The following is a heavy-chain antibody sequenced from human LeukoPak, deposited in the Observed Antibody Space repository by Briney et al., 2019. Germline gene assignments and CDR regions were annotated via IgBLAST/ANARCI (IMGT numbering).Heavy chain of an antibody. J-gene: IGHJ6*02. CDR2: ISYDGSNK. Sequence: GGSLRLSCAASGFTFSSYGMHWVRQAPGKGLEWVAVISYDGSNKYYADSVKGRFTISRDNSKNTLYLQMNSLRAEDTAVYYCAKDLSPTYQLLYQDYYYGVDVWGQGTTATVSS. V-gene: IGHV3-30*18. CDR3: AKDLSPTYQLLYQDYYYGVDV. CDR1: GFTFSSYG. D-gene: IGHD2-2*02.